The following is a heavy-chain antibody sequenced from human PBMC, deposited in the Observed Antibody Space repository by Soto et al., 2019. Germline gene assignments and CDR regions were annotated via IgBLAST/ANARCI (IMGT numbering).Heavy chain of an antibody. CDR2: IIPIFGTA. CDR1: GVTFSSYA. D-gene: IGHD2-2*01. Sequence: SVKVSCKASGVTFSSYAISWVRQAPGQGLEWMGGIIPIFGTANYAQKFQGRVTITADESTSTAYMELSSLRSEDTAVYYCARTGSSYYGMDVWGQGTTVTVSS. CDR3: ARTGSSYYGMDV. V-gene: IGHV1-69*13. J-gene: IGHJ6*02.